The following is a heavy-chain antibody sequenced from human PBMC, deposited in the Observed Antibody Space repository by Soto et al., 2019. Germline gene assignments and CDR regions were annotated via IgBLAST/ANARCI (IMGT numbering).Heavy chain of an antibody. CDR2: INPNGGST. CDR1: GGSISSSSYY. CDR3: ARDLAAADY. D-gene: IGHD6-13*01. Sequence: PSETLSLTCTVSGGSISSSSYYWGWIRQPPGKGLEWIGIINPNGGSTNYAQKFRGRVTMARDTSTSTVYMDLSSLRSDDTAVYYCARDLAAADYWGQGTLVTVSS. V-gene: IGHV4-39*02. J-gene: IGHJ4*02.